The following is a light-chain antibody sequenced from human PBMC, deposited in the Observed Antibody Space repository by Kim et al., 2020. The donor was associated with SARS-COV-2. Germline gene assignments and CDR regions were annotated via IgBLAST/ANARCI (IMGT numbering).Light chain of an antibody. Sequence: VALGQTVRITCQGESRRSYYATWYHQKPGQAPIVVIYGKNNRPSGIPDRFSGSSSGDTASLTITGTQAGDEADYYCNSRGSNDNVLFGGGTQLTVL. J-gene: IGLJ2*01. CDR3: NSRGSNDNVL. CDR2: GKN. CDR1: SRRSYY. V-gene: IGLV3-19*01.